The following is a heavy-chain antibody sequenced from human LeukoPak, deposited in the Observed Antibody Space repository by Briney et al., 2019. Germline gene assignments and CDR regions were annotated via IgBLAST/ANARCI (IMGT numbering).Heavy chain of an antibody. CDR1: GYTLTELS. Sequence: ASVNVSCKVSGYTLTELSMHWVRQAPGKGLEWMGGFDPEGGETIYAQKFQGRVTMTEDTSTDTAYMELSSLRSEDTAVYYCASQGRVGSSTLDAKRYRAWFDPWGQGTLVTVSS. V-gene: IGHV1-24*01. CDR2: FDPEGGET. D-gene: IGHD2-2*01. J-gene: IGHJ5*02. CDR3: ASQGRVGSSTLDAKRYRAWFDP.